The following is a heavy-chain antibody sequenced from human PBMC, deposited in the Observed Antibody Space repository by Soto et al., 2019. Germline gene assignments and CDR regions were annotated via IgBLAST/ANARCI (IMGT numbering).Heavy chain of an antibody. CDR2: IYYSGST. J-gene: IGHJ3*02. Sequence: PSETLSLTCTVSGGSISSYYWSWIRQPPGKGLEWIGYIYYSGSTNYNPSLKSRVTISVDTSKNQFSLKLSSVTAADTAVYYCARGRSGPDAFDIWGQGIMVPVSS. CDR3: ARGRSGPDAFDI. V-gene: IGHV4-59*08. CDR1: GGSISSYY.